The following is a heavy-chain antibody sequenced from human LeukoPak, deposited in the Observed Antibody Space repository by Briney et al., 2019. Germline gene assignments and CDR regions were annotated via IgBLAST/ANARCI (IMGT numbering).Heavy chain of an antibody. CDR1: GGSFSGYY. Sequence: KPSETLSLTCAVYGGSFSGYYWSWIRQPPGKGLEWIGEINHSGSTNYNPSLKSRVTISVDTSKNQFSLKLSSVTAADTAVYYCARVPRSSRFDYWGQGTLVTVSS. CDR3: ARVPRSSRFDY. V-gene: IGHV4-34*01. CDR2: INHSGST. D-gene: IGHD2-15*01. J-gene: IGHJ4*02.